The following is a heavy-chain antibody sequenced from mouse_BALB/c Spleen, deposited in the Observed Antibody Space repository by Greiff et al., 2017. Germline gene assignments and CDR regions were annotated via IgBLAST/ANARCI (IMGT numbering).Heavy chain of an antibody. Sequence: EVQLQQSGPELVKPGASVKMSCKASGYTFTSYVMHWVKQKPGQGLEWIGYINPYNDGTKYNEKFKGKATLTSDKSSSTAYMELSSLTSEDSAVYFCARTGLRLLFAYWGQGTLVTVSA. CDR2: INPYNDGT. D-gene: IGHD1-2*01. CDR3: ARTGLRLLFAY. CDR1: GYTFTSYV. J-gene: IGHJ3*01. V-gene: IGHV1-14*01.